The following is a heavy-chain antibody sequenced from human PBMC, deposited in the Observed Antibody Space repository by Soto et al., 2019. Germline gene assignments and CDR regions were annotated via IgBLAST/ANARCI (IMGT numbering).Heavy chain of an antibody. V-gene: IGHV6-1*01. Sequence: PSQTLSLTCAISGDSVSSNSAAWNWIRQSPSRGLEWLGRTYYRSKWYNDYAVSVKSRITINPDTSKNQFSLQLNSVTPEDTAVYYCARDSCSGGSCYYYYYGMDVWGQGTKVTVSS. D-gene: IGHD2-15*01. J-gene: IGHJ6*02. CDR1: GDSVSSNSAA. CDR3: ARDSCSGGSCYYYYYGMDV. CDR2: TYYRSKWYN.